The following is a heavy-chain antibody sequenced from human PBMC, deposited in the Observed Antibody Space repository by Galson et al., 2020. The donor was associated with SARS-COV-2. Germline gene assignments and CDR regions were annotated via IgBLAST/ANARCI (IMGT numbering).Heavy chain of an antibody. V-gene: IGHV3-30*18. D-gene: IGHD3-10*01. CDR3: AKDPVPGPYTYYGLDV. Sequence: QLGESLKISCAASGFSFSRYGMHWVRQAPGKGLEWLAVISYDGSDKYYADSVKGRFTISRDNSEKTLFLQMNSLTTADSGVYYCAKDPVPGPYTYYGLDVWGQGTTVTVSS. CDR1: GFSFSRYG. J-gene: IGHJ6*02. CDR2: ISYDGSDK.